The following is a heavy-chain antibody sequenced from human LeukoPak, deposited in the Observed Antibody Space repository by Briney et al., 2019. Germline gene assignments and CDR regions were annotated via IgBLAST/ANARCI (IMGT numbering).Heavy chain of an antibody. J-gene: IGHJ6*03. CDR2: LRGNGDT. CDR1: GFTFSSYA. V-gene: IGHV3-23*01. D-gene: IGHD2-2*01. CDR3: AKAIRTSCYGCNMDV. Sequence: GGSLRLSCAASGFTFSSYAMSWVREAPARGLEWVSSLRGNGDTFYADSVKGRFTLSRDDSRNTVYLQMNTLRAEDTAVYYCAKAIRTSCYGCNMDVWGEGTTVTVSS.